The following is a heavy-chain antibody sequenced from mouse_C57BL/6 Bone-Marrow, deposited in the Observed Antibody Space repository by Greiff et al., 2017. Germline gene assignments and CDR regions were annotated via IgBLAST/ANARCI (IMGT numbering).Heavy chain of an antibody. V-gene: IGHV14-4*01. Sequence: EVHLVESGAELVRPGASVKLSCTASGFNIKDDYMHWVKQRPEQGLEWIGWIDPENGDTEYASKFQGKATITADTSSNTAYLQLSSLTSEDTAVYYCTTNDGYYDWYFDVWGTGTTVTVSS. CDR1: GFNIKDDY. D-gene: IGHD2-3*01. CDR2: IDPENGDT. J-gene: IGHJ1*03. CDR3: TTNDGYYDWYFDV.